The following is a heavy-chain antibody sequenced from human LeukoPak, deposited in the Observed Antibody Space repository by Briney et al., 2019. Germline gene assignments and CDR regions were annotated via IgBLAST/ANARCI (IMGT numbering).Heavy chain of an antibody. CDR1: GFTFTSYG. J-gene: IGHJ4*02. Sequence: GGSLRLSCAASGFTFTSYGMSWVRQAPGKGLEWVSAISGSGGSTYYADSAKGRFTISRDNSKNTLYLQMNSLRAEDTAVYYCARDRGTYYYDSSGYSEFDYWGQGTLVTVSS. CDR2: ISGSGGST. D-gene: IGHD3-22*01. V-gene: IGHV3-23*01. CDR3: ARDRGTYYYDSSGYSEFDY.